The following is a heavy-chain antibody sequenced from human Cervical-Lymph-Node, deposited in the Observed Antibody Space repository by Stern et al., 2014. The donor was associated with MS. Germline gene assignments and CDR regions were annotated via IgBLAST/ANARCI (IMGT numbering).Heavy chain of an antibody. CDR3: ARVPMVRGVNDAFDI. D-gene: IGHD3-10*01. V-gene: IGHV4-61*02. Sequence: VQLVESGPGLVKPSQTLSLTCTVSGGSISSGSSYWSWIRQPAGKGLEWIGRIYTGGSTNYTPPHKGRVTISGNTSKTQFSRKLGSVTAADTAVYYCARVPMVRGVNDAFDIWGQGTMVTVSS. CDR1: GGSISSGSSY. CDR2: IYTGGST. J-gene: IGHJ3*02.